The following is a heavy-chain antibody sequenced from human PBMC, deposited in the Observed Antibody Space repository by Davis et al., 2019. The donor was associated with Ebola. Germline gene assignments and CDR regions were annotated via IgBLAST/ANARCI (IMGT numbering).Heavy chain of an antibody. J-gene: IGHJ4*02. Sequence: GESLKISCAASGFTFSSYGMHWVRQAPGKGLEWVAVISYDGSNKYYADSVKGRFTVSRDNSKNTLYLHMNSLRAEDTAVYYCAKDGLLTMITYWGQGTLVTVSS. D-gene: IGHD3-22*01. CDR1: GFTFSSYG. CDR3: AKDGLLTMITY. V-gene: IGHV3-30*18. CDR2: ISYDGSNK.